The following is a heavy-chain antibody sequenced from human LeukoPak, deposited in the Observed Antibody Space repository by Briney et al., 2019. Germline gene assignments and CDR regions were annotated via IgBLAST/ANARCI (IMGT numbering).Heavy chain of an antibody. CDR1: GYSFTSYW. CDR2: IDPSDSYT. V-gene: IGHV5-10-1*01. J-gene: IGHJ6*02. Sequence: GESLKISCKGSGYSFTSYWISWVRQMPGKGLEWMGRIDPSDSYTNYSPSFQGHVTISADKSTSTAYLQWSSLKASDTAMYYCARPVRGVSHYYYGMDVWGQGTTVTVSS. D-gene: IGHD3-10*01. CDR3: ARPVRGVSHYYYGMDV.